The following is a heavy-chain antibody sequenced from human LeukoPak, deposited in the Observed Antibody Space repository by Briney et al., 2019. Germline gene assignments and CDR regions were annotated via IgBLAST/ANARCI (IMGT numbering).Heavy chain of an antibody. D-gene: IGHD5-18*01. CDR1: GFTFSSYW. CDR2: IKQDGSEK. V-gene: IGHV3-7*01. J-gene: IGHJ6*02. Sequence: LTGGSLRLSCAASGFTFSSYWMSWVRQAPGKGLEWVANIKQDGSEKYYVDSVKGRFTVSRDNAKNSLYLQMNSLRAEDTAVYYCAREARDDSYGQHLYYYYYGMDVWGQGTTVTVSS. CDR3: AREARDDSYGQHLYYYYYGMDV.